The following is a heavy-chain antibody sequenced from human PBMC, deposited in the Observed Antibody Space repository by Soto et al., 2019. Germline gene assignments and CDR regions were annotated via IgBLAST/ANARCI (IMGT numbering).Heavy chain of an antibody. D-gene: IGHD3-22*01. J-gene: IGHJ6*02. V-gene: IGHV1-18*01. Sequence: DSVKVCCKASGYPFTSYGISLVRQAPGQGLEWMGWISAYNGNTNYAQKLQGRVTMTTDTSTSTAYMELRSLRSDDTAVYYCARLYYYDSSGYLYYYYGMDVWGQGTTVTVSS. CDR2: ISAYNGNT. CDR1: GYPFTSYG. CDR3: ARLYYYDSSGYLYYYYGMDV.